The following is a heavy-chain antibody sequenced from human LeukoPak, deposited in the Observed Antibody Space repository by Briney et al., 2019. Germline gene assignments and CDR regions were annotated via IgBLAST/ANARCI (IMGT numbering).Heavy chain of an antibody. V-gene: IGHV4-59*12. Sequence: SEALSLTCTVSGGSISTYYWSWIRQPPGKGLEWIGYIYYSGSTNYNPSLKSRVTISVDTSKNQFSLKLSSVTAADTAVYYCASGWDHWYFDLWGRGTLVTVSS. D-gene: IGHD6-19*01. CDR3: ASGWDHWYFDL. CDR1: GGSISTYY. J-gene: IGHJ2*01. CDR2: IYYSGST.